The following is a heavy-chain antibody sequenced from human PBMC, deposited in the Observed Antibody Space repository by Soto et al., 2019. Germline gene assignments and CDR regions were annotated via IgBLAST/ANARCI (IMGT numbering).Heavy chain of an antibody. CDR2: MNPNSGNT. J-gene: IGHJ4*02. CDR1: GYTFTSYD. Sequence: GASVKVSCKASGYTFTSYDINWVRQATGQGLEWMGWMNPNSGNTGYAQKFQGRVTISVDTSKKQFSLKLSSLNAADTAVYYGARDDGDKFDYWGQGTLVTVSS. D-gene: IGHD4-17*01. V-gene: IGHV1-8*01. CDR3: ARDDGDKFDY.